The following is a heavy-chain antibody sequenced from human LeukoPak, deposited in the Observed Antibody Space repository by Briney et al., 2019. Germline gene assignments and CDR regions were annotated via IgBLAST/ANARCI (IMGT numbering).Heavy chain of an antibody. CDR2: LTTSGSTK. D-gene: IGHD5-18*01. V-gene: IGHV3-48*03. Sequence: GGSLRLSCATSGFTFSNYEMNWVRQAPGKGLEWISYLTTSGSTKYYADSVKGRFTISRDNAKNSLFLQMNSLRAEDTAVYYCAKEQLWLNYAFDIWGQGTMVTVSS. J-gene: IGHJ3*02. CDR1: GFTFSNYE. CDR3: AKEQLWLNYAFDI.